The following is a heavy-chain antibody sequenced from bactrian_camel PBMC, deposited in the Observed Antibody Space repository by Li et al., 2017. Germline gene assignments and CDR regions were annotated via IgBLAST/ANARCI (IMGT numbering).Heavy chain of an antibody. J-gene: IGHJ6*01. Sequence: HVQLVESGGGLVQPGRSLRLSCAASGFTFSRSVMSWVRQAPGKGLEWVSSLWAGGPSTYYTDSVQGRFTISKDNAKSTLYLQMNSLKPEDTAVYYCAAERYSDVDAPSFSWWGQGTQVTVS. CDR2: LWAGGPST. CDR3: AAERYSDVDAPSFSW. V-gene: IGHV3S7*01. CDR1: GFTFSRSV. D-gene: IGHD4*01.